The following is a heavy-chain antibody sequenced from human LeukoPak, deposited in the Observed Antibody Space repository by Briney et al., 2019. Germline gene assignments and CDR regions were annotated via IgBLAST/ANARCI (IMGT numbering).Heavy chain of an antibody. J-gene: IGHJ4*02. Sequence: GSVKVSCKASGYTFTSYGISWVRQAPGQGLEWMGWISAYNGNTNYAQKLQGRVTMTTDTSTSTAYMELRSLRSDDTAVYYCARGQSIAAAGTVDYWGQGTLVTVSS. D-gene: IGHD6-13*01. CDR1: GYTFTSYG. V-gene: IGHV1-18*01. CDR2: ISAYNGNT. CDR3: ARGQSIAAAGTVDY.